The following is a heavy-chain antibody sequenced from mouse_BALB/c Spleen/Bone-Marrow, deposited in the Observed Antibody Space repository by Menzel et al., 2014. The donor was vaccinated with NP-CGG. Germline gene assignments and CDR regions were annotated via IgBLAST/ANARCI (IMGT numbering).Heavy chain of an antibody. CDR1: GFTFXDYY. Sequence: EVKLMESGGGLVQPGGSLNLSCATSGFTFXDYYMYWVRQTPEKRLEWVAYISNGGGSTYYPDTVKGRFTISRDNAKSTLYLQMSRLKSEDTAMYYCARPLYDGYYVAYWGQGTLVTVSA. CDR3: ARPLYDGYYVAY. D-gene: IGHD2-3*01. V-gene: IGHV5-12*02. J-gene: IGHJ3*01. CDR2: ISNGGGST.